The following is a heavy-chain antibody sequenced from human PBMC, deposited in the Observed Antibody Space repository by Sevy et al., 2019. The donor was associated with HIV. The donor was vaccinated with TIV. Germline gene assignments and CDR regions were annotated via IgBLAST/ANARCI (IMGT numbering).Heavy chain of an antibody. Sequence: GGSLRLSCAASGFVFEDYGMNWVRQAPGKGLECVSGINWNGGSTGYADCVKGRFTSYRDNAKNSLCLQMNSLRAEDTAIYYCARERSCGGACYYFDTWGQGALVTVSS. CDR3: ARERSCGGACYYFDT. CDR2: INWNGGST. CDR1: GFVFEDYG. D-gene: IGHD2-21*02. V-gene: IGHV3-20*04. J-gene: IGHJ4*02.